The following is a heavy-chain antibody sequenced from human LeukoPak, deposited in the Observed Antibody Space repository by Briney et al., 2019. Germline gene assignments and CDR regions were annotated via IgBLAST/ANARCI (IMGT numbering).Heavy chain of an antibody. CDR2: IKQDGSEK. CDR3: ALHQLSVYYYYYYMDV. V-gene: IGHV3-7*01. Sequence: GGSLRLSCAASAFTFSSYWMSWVRQAPGKGLEWVANIKQDGSEKYYVDSVKGRFTISRDNAKNSLYLQMNSLRAEDTAVYYCALHQLSVYYYYYYMDVWGKGTTVTVSS. CDR1: AFTFSSYW. D-gene: IGHD1-1*01. J-gene: IGHJ6*03.